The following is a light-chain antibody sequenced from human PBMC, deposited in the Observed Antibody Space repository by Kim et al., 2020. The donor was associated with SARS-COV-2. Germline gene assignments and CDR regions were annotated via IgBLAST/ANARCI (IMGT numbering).Light chain of an antibody. CDR1: SSNIGSNA. CDR2: TNY. J-gene: IGLJ1*01. Sequence: QSVLTQPPSASGTPGQRVTISCSGSSSNIGSNAVNWYQHLPGTAPKLLIYTNYQRPSGVHDRFSGSKSGTSASLAISGLQSEDEADYYCAAWDDSLHEYVFGTGTKVTVL. V-gene: IGLV1-44*01. CDR3: AAWDDSLHEYV.